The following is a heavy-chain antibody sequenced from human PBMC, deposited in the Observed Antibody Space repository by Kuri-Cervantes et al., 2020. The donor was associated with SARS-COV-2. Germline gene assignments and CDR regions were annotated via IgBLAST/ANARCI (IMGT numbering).Heavy chain of an antibody. CDR1: GFTFSSYS. CDR3: ARARGPGYEAHSYFDY. V-gene: IGHV3-21*01. J-gene: IGHJ4*02. Sequence: GESLKISCAASGFTFSSYSMNWVRQAPGKGLEWVSSISSSSSYIYYADSVKGRFTISRDNAKNSLYLQMNSLRAEDTAVYYCARARGPGYEAHSYFDYWGQGTLVTVSS. D-gene: IGHD6-13*01. CDR2: ISSSSSYI.